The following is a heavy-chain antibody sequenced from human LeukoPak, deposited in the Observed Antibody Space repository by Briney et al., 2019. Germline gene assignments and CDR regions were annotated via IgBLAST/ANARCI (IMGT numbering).Heavy chain of an antibody. Sequence: SVKVSCKASGGTFRTYSVTWVRQAPGQGLEWMGGIIPIFGTRNYAQKFQGRVKVTTDDATGTAYMELSSLMSEDTAIYYCARVDRYHFYLGVWGKGTPVTVSS. V-gene: IGHV1-69*05. CDR2: IIPIFGTR. CDR3: ARVDRYHFYLGV. J-gene: IGHJ6*03. CDR1: GGTFRTYS.